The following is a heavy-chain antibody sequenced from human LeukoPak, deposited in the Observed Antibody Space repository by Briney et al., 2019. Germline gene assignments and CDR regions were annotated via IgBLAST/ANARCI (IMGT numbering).Heavy chain of an antibody. D-gene: IGHD3-22*01. CDR2: ISGSGSYT. CDR3: AKRRYDSSGHFDS. V-gene: IGHV3-23*01. Sequence: GGSLRLSCAASGFTVSDYSMSWVRQAPGKVLEWVSAISGSGSYTDYADSVKGRFTISKDNSKNTLYMRMSSLRAEDTAVYYCAKRRYDSSGHFDSWGQGTLVTVSS. J-gene: IGHJ4*02. CDR1: GFTVSDYS.